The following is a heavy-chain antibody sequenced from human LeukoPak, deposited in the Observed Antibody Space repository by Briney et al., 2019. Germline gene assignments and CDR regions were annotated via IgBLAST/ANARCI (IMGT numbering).Heavy chain of an antibody. J-gene: IGHJ4*02. CDR1: GFTFSSYA. Sequence: GGSLRLSCAASGFTFSSYAMSWVRQAPGKGLEWVSVIIGSGDTKYYADSVKGRFTISRDKSKNTLYLQMNSLTAEDTAVYYCAKGGYDYVEIGYFDYWGQGTLVTVSS. CDR3: AKGGYDYVEIGYFDY. D-gene: IGHD5-12*01. V-gene: IGHV3-23*01. CDR2: IIGSGDTK.